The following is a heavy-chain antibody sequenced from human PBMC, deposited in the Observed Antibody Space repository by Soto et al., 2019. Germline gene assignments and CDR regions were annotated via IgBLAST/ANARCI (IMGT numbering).Heavy chain of an antibody. CDR2: INPSGDST. V-gene: IGHV3-23*01. J-gene: IGHJ4*02. CDR1: GFTFSRHG. CDR3: AKVDVSTAGYFDY. Sequence: GGSLRLSCVASGFTFSRHGLSWVRQAPGKGLEWVSTINPSGDSTFYADSVKGRFTISRDNSKNTVYLQMNSLSVGDTAVYLCAKVDVSTAGYFDYWGRGALVTVSS. D-gene: IGHD6-13*01.